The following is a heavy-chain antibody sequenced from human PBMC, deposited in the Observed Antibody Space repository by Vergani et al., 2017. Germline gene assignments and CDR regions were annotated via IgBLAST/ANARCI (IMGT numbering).Heavy chain of an antibody. V-gene: IGHV1-46*01. CDR2: INPSGGST. CDR3: ARDRGYYDILTGYLANYYYGMDV. J-gene: IGHJ6*02. D-gene: IGHD3-9*01. CDR1: GYTFTSYY. Sequence: QVQLVQSGAEVKKPGASVKVSCKASGYTFTSYYMHWVRQAPGQGLEWMGIINPSGGSTSYAQKFQGRVTMTRDTSTSTVYMELSSLRSEDTAVYYCARDRGYYDILTGYLANYYYGMDVWGQGP.